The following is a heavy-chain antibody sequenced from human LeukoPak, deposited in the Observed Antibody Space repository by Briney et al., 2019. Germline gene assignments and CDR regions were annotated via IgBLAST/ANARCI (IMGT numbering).Heavy chain of an antibody. J-gene: IGHJ4*02. D-gene: IGHD3-22*01. CDR2: IRSKAYGGET. Sequence: GGSLRLSCTGSGFTFGDYALNWVRQAPGKGLEWVGFIRSKAYGGETEYAASVKGRFTISRDDSKSIGYLQMNSLKTEDTAVYYCTSTPSYDSSGYYYSDDYWGQGTLVTVSS. CDR3: TSTPSYDSSGYYYSDDY. V-gene: IGHV3-49*04. CDR1: GFTFGDYA.